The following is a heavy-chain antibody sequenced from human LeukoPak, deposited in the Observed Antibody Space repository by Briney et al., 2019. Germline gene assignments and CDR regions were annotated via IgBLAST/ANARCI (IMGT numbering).Heavy chain of an antibody. CDR3: ARRARRTYYYDSSGFYFDY. CDR1: GGSISSSNW. J-gene: IGHJ4*02. Sequence: SETLSLTCAVSGGSISSSNWWSWVRQPPGKGLEWIGEIYHSGSTNYNPSLKSRVTISVDTSKNQFSLKLSSVTAADTAVYYCARRARRTYYYDSSGFYFDYWGQGTLVTVSS. V-gene: IGHV4-4*02. CDR2: IYHSGST. D-gene: IGHD3-22*01.